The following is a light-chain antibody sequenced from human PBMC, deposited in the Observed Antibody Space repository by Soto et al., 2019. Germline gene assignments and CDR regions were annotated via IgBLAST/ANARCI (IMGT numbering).Light chain of an antibody. CDR2: DVT. CDR1: SSNVGGYNY. CDR3: CSYAGTYIHYV. J-gene: IGLJ1*01. Sequence: QSALTQPRSVSGSPGQSVTISCTGTSSNVGGYNYVSWYQQHPGKAPKLMISDVTNRPSGVPDRFSGSKSGNTASLTISGLQLEDESDYYCCSYAGTYIHYVFGTGTKVTVL. V-gene: IGLV2-11*01.